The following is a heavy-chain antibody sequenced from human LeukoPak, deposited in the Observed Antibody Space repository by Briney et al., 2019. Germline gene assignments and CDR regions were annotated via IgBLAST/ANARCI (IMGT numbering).Heavy chain of an antibody. CDR2: IYTSGST. Sequence: PSETLSLTCTVSGGSISSYYWSWLRQPAGKGMEWIRRIYTSGSTNYNPSPRSRVSMSVDTSKNQFSLKLSSVTAAHTAVYYCARAVTRWDVVVPAAISGNWFDPWGQGTLVTVSS. J-gene: IGHJ5*02. CDR3: ARAVTRWDVVVPAAISGNWFDP. CDR1: GGSISSYY. V-gene: IGHV4-4*07. D-gene: IGHD2-2*02.